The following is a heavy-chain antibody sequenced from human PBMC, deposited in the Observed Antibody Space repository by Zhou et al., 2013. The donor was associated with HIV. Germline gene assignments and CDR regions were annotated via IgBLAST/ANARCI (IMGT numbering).Heavy chain of an antibody. CDR1: GYTFSNFG. Sequence: QVQLVQSGPEVKKPGASLRVSCMTSGYTFSNFGVSWVRQAPGQGLEWMGGIIPFFGTANYAQKFQGRVAITAAESTRTAYLELSGLRSEDTAVYYCARGPWIQLWIGFDAFDIWGQGTMVTVSS. J-gene: IGHJ3*02. D-gene: IGHD5-18*01. CDR2: IIPFFGTA. CDR3: ARGPWIQLWIGFDAFDI. V-gene: IGHV1-69*13.